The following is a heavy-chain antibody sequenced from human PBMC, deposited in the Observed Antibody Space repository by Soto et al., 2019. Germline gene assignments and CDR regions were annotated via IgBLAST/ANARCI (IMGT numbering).Heavy chain of an antibody. CDR1: GYTFTSYG. V-gene: IGHV1-18*01. Sequence: EASVKVSCKASGYTFTSYGISWVRQAPGQGLEWMGWISAYNGNTNYAQKLQGRVTMTTDTSTSTAYMELRSLRSDDTAVYYCARDRIHYDFWSGYYRPRPDFDYWGQGTLVTVSS. D-gene: IGHD3-3*01. CDR3: ARDRIHYDFWSGYYRPRPDFDY. J-gene: IGHJ4*02. CDR2: ISAYNGNT.